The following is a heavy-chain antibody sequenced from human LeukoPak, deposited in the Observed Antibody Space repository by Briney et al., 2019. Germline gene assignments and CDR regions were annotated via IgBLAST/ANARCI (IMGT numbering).Heavy chain of an antibody. Sequence: GGSLRLSCAASGFTVSSNYMTWVRHAPGKGLEWVSVIYSGGSTYYADSVKGRFTISRDNAKNSLYLQMNSLRAEDTAVYYCARDPSYGSGSYFALYYYYYMDVWGKGTTVTVSS. CDR3: ARDPSYGSGSYFALYYYYYMDV. D-gene: IGHD3-10*01. V-gene: IGHV3-53*01. CDR1: GFTVSSNY. CDR2: IYSGGST. J-gene: IGHJ6*03.